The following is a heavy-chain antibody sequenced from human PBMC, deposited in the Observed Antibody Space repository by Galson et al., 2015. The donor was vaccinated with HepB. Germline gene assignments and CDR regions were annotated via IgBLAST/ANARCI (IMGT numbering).Heavy chain of an antibody. D-gene: IGHD6-13*01. J-gene: IGHJ5*02. Sequence: SLRLSCAASGFTFNSYSMNWVRQAPGKGLEWVSAISGNSIHTHYADSVKGRFTISRDNSKNTLFLQMNSLSADDTAVYYCAKEAAAGGWFDPWGQGTLVTVSS. V-gene: IGHV3-23*01. CDR2: ISGNSIHT. CDR1: GFTFNSYS. CDR3: AKEAAAGGWFDP.